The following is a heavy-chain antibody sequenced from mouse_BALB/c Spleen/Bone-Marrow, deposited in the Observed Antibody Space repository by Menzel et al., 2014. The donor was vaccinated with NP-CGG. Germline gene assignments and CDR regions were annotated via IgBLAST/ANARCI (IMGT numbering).Heavy chain of an antibody. V-gene: IGHV10-1*02. Sequence: EVKLMESGGGLVQPKGSLKLSCAASGFTFNMYALHWVRQAPGKGLEWVARIRSKSNNYATYYADSVKDRFTISRDDSQTMLYLQMNNLKTEDTAMYNCVRAISYDFYYAMDYWGQGTSVTVSS. CDR2: IRSKSNNYAT. J-gene: IGHJ4*01. D-gene: IGHD2-4*01. CDR3: VRAISYDFYYAMDY. CDR1: GFTFNMYA.